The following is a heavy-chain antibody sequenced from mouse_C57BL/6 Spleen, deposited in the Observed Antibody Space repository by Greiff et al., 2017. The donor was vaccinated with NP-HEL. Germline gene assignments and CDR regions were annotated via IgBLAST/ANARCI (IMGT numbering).Heavy chain of an antibody. Sequence: VQLQQSGTELVKPGASVKLSCKASGYTFTSYWMHWVKQRPGQGLEWIGNINPSNGGTNYNEKFKSKATLTVDKSSSTAYMQLSSLTSEDSAVYYCARTPSTMVAYYAMDYWGQGTSVTVSS. CDR2: INPSNGGT. D-gene: IGHD2-2*01. J-gene: IGHJ4*01. CDR1: GYTFTSYW. CDR3: ARTPSTMVAYYAMDY. V-gene: IGHV1-53*01.